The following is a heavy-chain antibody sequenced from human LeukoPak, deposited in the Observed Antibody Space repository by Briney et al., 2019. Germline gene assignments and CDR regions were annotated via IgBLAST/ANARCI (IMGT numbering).Heavy chain of an antibody. V-gene: IGHV5-51*01. Sequence: GESLKISCKGSGYSFTSYWIGWVRQMPGKGLEWMGIIYPGDSDTRYSPSFQGQVTISADKSISTAYLQWSSLKASDTAMYYCARSGWEQGGYYYYYMDVWGKGTTVTISS. CDR2: IYPGDSDT. J-gene: IGHJ6*03. CDR1: GYSFTSYW. D-gene: IGHD1-26*01. CDR3: ARSGWEQGGYYYYYMDV.